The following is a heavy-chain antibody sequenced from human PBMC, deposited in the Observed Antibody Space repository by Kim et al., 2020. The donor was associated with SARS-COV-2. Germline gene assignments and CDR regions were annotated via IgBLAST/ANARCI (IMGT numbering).Heavy chain of an antibody. J-gene: IGHJ5*02. CDR1: GGSISSGSFY. CDR2: LYYSGST. D-gene: IGHD3-10*02. V-gene: IGHV4-39*01. CDR3: ATHRARSIYVWFDP. Sequence: SETLSLTCTVSGGSISSGSFYWGWIREPPGKGLEWIGSLYYSGSTYYNLSLKSRVTISVDTSKNQFSLKLNSVTAADTAVYYCATHRARSIYVWFDPWGQGTLVTVSS.